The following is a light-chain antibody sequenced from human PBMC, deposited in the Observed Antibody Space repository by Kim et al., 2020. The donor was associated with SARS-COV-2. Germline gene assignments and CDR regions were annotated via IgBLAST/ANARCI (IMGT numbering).Light chain of an antibody. CDR1: QSVSSSY. CDR2: GAS. V-gene: IGKV3-20*01. J-gene: IGKJ4*01. CDR3: QQYGSSHLT. Sequence: EIVLTQSPGTLSLSPGERATLSCRASQSVSSSYLAWYQQKPGQAPRLLIYGASSRATGIPDRCSGSGSGTDFTLTISRLEPEDFAVYYCQQYGSSHLTFGGGTKVDIK.